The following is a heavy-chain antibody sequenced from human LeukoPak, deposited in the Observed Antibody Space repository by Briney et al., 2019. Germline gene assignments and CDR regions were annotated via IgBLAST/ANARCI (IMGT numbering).Heavy chain of an antibody. D-gene: IGHD3-22*01. CDR2: ISGSGGST. J-gene: IGHJ3*02. CDR3: PKHRLVYLYDRIGYYYDDALD. V-gene: IGHV3-23*01. Sequence: PGGSLRLSCAASGFTFSSYAMSWVRQAPGKGLEWVSAISGSGGSTYYADSVKGRFTISRDNSKNTLYIQMKSLRAQDTAVYDRPKHRLVYLYDRIGYYYDDALD. CDR1: GFTFSSYA.